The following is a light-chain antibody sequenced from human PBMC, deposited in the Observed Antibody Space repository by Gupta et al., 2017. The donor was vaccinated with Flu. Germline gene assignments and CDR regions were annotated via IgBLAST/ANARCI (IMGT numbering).Light chain of an antibody. CDR2: DND. V-gene: IGLV1-51*01. J-gene: IGLJ3*02. CDR1: RSSIGNNY. CDR3: DTWDSSLSAGV. Sequence: QSVLTQPPSVSAAPGQTVTISCSGSRSSIGNNYVSWYQQVPGTAPKLLIYDNDTRPSGIPDRISGSKSGASATLYITGLQTGDEADYYCDTWDSSLSAGVFGGGTKVTVL.